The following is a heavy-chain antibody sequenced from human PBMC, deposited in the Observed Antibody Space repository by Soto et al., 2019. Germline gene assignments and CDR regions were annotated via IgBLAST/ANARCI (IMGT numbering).Heavy chain of an antibody. J-gene: IGHJ5*01. D-gene: IGHD1-1*01. CDR3: ARHPTGFPNWFDS. CDR2: ISYSATT. Sequence: SETLSLTCTVSGGSISSSPYNWGWIRQPPKKGLEWIGTISYSATTYYNTSLKSRVTMSVDTSKNQFSLKLSSVTAADTAVYYCARHPTGFPNWFDSWGQGTLVTVAS. V-gene: IGHV4-39*01. CDR1: GGSISSSPYN.